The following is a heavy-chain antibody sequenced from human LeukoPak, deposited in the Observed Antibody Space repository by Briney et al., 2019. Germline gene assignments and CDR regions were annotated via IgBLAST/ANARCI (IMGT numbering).Heavy chain of an antibody. CDR1: GFSLSTSGVG. CDR2: IDWDDDK. V-gene: IGHV2-5*02. CDR3: AHRLIQGRTGYSTTGAFDI. D-gene: IGHD3-9*01. J-gene: IGHJ3*02. Sequence: SGPTLVNPTQTLTLTCTFSGFSLSTSGVGVGWIRQPPGKALEWLALIDWDDDKRYSPSLKSRLTITKDTSKNQVVLTMTNMDPVDTATYYCAHRLIQGRTGYSTTGAFDIWGQGTMVTVSS.